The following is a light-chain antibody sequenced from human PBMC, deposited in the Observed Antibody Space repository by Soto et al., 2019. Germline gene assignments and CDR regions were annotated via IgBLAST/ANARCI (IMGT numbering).Light chain of an antibody. V-gene: IGKV1-5*03. CDR1: QNIRSW. Sequence: DMQMNKSPSTLSASVGDRVTITCRASQNIRSWLAWYQQKPGKAPRLLIYKASSLESGVPSRFSGSGSGTEFTLTISSLQPDDSATYYCQQYDSSSTFVGGTKVDIK. J-gene: IGKJ4*02. CDR2: KAS. CDR3: QQYDSSST.